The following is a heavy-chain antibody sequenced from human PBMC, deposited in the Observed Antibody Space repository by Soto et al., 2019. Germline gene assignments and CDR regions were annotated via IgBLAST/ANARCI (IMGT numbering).Heavy chain of an antibody. Sequence: GGSLRLSCAASGFTFSSYAMSWVRQAPGKGLEWVSAISGSGGSKYYADSVKGRFTISRDNSKNTLYLQMNSLRAEDTAVYYCAKETGCSSTSCYVHYYYYMDVWGKGTTVTVSS. CDR2: ISGSGGSK. D-gene: IGHD2-2*01. J-gene: IGHJ6*03. CDR3: AKETGCSSTSCYVHYYYYMDV. CDR1: GFTFSSYA. V-gene: IGHV3-23*01.